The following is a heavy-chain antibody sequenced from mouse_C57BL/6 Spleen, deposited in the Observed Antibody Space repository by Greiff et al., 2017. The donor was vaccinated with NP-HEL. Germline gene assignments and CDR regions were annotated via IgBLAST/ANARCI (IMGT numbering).Heavy chain of an antibody. V-gene: IGHV5-6*02. J-gene: IGHJ2*01. CDR2: ISSGGSYT. Sequence: DVMLVESGGDLVKPGGSLKLSCAASGFTFSSYGMSWVRQTPDKRLEWVATISSGGSYTYYPDSVKGRFTISRDNAKNTLYLQMSSLKSEDTAMYYGARQGYVRRAGLDDWGQGTTLTVSS. CDR3: ARQGYVRRAGLDD. D-gene: IGHD2-14*01. CDR1: GFTFSSYG.